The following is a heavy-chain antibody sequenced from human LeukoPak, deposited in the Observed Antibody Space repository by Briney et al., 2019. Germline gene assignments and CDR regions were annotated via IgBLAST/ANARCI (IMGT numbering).Heavy chain of an antibody. CDR1: GGSISSYY. D-gene: IGHD5-24*01. J-gene: IGHJ6*03. V-gene: IGHV4-39*07. Sequence: SETLSLTCTVSGGSISSYYWGWVRQPPGKGPEWIGSIYYSGSTYYNPSLKSRVTISVDTSKNQFSLKLSSVTAADTAVYYCARVGDGYRNYYYYYYMDVWGKGTTVTVSS. CDR2: IYYSGST. CDR3: ARVGDGYRNYYYYYYMDV.